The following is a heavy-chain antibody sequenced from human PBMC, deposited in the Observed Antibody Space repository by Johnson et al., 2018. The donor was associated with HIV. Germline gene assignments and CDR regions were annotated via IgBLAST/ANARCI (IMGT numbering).Heavy chain of an antibody. CDR1: GFTFSTYG. J-gene: IGHJ3*02. CDR2: INWNGGST. Sequence: VQLVESGGGLVQPGGSLRLSCAASGFTFSTYGMHWVRQAPGKGLEWVSGINWNGGSTGYADSVKGRFTISRDNAKNSLYLQMKSLRAEDTALYYCTRARYSSSWYNGDAFDIWGQGTMVTVSS. D-gene: IGHD6-13*01. V-gene: IGHV3-20*04. CDR3: TRARYSSSWYNGDAFDI.